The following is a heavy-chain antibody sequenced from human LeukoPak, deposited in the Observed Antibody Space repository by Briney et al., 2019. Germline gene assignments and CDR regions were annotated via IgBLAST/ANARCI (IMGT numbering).Heavy chain of an antibody. J-gene: IGHJ4*02. CDR1: GGTFSSYA. CDR3: ASAVGDSSGYYVYFDY. V-gene: IGHV1-69*13. Sequence: GASVKVSCKASGGTFSSYAISWVRQAPGQGLEWMGGIIPIFGTANYAQKFQGRVTITAEESTSTAYMELSSLRSEDTAVYYCASAVGDSSGYYVYFDYWGQGTLVTVSS. D-gene: IGHD3-22*01. CDR2: IIPIFGTA.